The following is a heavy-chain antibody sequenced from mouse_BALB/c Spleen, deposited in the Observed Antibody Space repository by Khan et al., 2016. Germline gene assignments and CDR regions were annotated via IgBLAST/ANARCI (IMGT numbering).Heavy chain of an antibody. CDR2: INPSTGYT. CDR3: ARYWDAY. V-gene: IGHV1-7*01. CDR1: GYTFTSYW. J-gene: IGHJ3*01. D-gene: IGHD4-1*01. Sequence: QVQLKQSGAELAKPGASVKMSCKASGYTFTSYWMHWVKQRPGQGLEWIGYINPSTGYTEYNQKFKDKATLTADKSSSTAYMQLSSLTSEDSAVYYCARYWDAYWGQGTLVTVSA.